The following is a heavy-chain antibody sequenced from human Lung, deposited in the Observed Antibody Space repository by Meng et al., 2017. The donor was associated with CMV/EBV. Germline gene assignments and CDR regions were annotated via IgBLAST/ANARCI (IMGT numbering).Heavy chain of an antibody. D-gene: IGHD2-15*01. CDR3: ARVYCSRGSCSFDY. V-gene: IGHV3-21*01. J-gene: IGHJ4*01. CDR1: GFTFSSYS. Sequence: ESXKISXAASGFTFSSYSVNWVRQAPGKGLEWVSSISSNSKYIFYADSVKGRFTISRDNAKNALHLQMNSLRDEDTALYYCARVYCSRGSCSFDYWGHGTXVTVSS. CDR2: ISSNSKYI.